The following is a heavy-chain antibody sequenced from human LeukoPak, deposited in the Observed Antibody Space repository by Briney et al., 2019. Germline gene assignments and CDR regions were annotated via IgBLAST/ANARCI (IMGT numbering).Heavy chain of an antibody. CDR3: AREYDYYMDA. CDR1: GFTFSSYA. J-gene: IGHJ6*03. Sequence: GGSLRLSCAASGFTFSSYAMHWVRQAPGKGLEWVAVISYDGSNKYYADSVKGRFTISRDNSKNTLYLQMNSLRAEDTAVYYCAREYDYYMDAWGKGTTVTVSS. D-gene: IGHD3-3*01. CDR2: ISYDGSNK. V-gene: IGHV3-30*04.